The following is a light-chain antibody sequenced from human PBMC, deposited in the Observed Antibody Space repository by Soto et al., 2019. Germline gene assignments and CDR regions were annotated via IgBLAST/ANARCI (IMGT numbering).Light chain of an antibody. CDR2: DVT. CDR1: SSDVGGYNF. Sequence: QSVLTQAASVSGSPGQSITISCTGTSSDVGGYNFVSWYQQHPGKAPQLMLYDVTDRPSGVSNRFSGSKSGNTASLTISGLQADDEADYYCTSYTSSNTYVFGTGTKVTVL. J-gene: IGLJ1*01. CDR3: TSYTSSNTYV. V-gene: IGLV2-14*03.